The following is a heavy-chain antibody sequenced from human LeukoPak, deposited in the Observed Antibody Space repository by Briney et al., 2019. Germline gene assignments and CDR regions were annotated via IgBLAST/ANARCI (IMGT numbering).Heavy chain of an antibody. Sequence: PSETLSLTCTVSGGSISSGSYYWSWIRQPAGKGLEWIGRIYTSGSTNYNPSLKSRVTISVDTSKNQFSLKLSSVSAADTAVYYCRREGIGGYRGQGTLVTVSS. J-gene: IGHJ4*02. CDR3: RREGIGGY. CDR2: IYTSGST. D-gene: IGHD3-16*01. V-gene: IGHV4-61*02. CDR1: GGSISSGSYY.